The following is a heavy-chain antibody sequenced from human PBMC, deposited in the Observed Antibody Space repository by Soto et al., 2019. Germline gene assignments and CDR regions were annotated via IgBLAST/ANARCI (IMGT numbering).Heavy chain of an antibody. CDR2: IYYSGTT. V-gene: IGHV4-59*01. Sequence: SETLSLTCTVSGSDITTYYWSWLRQSPGKGLEWIGHIYYSGTTDYNPPLKSRITISVDTSGNQFSLKLSSVTAADTAVYFCARTYCTTTACQAHGIDVWGQGTTVTVSS. CDR1: GSDITTYY. J-gene: IGHJ6*02. CDR3: ARTYCTTTACQAHGIDV. D-gene: IGHD4-4*01.